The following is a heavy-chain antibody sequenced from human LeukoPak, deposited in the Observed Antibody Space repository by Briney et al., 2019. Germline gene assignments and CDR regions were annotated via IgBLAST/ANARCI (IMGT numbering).Heavy chain of an antibody. CDR3: AREYTTLSTAFDI. Sequence: SETLSLTCVVNGGSLSGHFWSWIRQPPGKGLEWIGENNQSGHTNYNPSLKSRVTISVDMSKNQVSLKLSSVTAADTALYYCAREYTTLSTAFDIWGQGTVVTVSS. CDR1: GGSLSGHF. CDR2: NNQSGHT. D-gene: IGHD2-2*02. J-gene: IGHJ3*02. V-gene: IGHV4-34*01.